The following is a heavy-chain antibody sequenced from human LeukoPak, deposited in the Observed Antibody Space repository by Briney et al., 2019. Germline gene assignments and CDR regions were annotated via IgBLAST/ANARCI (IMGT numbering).Heavy chain of an antibody. J-gene: IGHJ4*02. D-gene: IGHD3-16*01. Sequence: GGSLRLSCAASGFSFSNYYMHWVRQAPGKGLMWVSRIRGDGGDISFADSVQGRFTISRDNAINTLYLQMNSLRTEDTAVYYCSRGVVSAWGNDYWGQGTLVTVSS. CDR1: GFSFSNYY. V-gene: IGHV3-74*01. CDR3: SRGVVSAWGNDY. CDR2: IRGDGGDI.